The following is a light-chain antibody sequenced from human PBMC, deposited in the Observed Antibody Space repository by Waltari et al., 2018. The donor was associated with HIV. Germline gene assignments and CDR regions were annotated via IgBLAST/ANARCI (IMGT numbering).Light chain of an antibody. J-gene: IGKJ1*01. CDR2: DAS. Sequence: EVVMTQSPGTLSVSPGERPTLSCRSSENIRNNLAWYQQKPGQAPRLLFYDASARATGVPARFSGSGSGTEFTLTISGLQSEDFAIYYCQQYSRWPPTWTFGQGTKVDVK. CDR3: QQYSRWPPTWT. CDR1: ENIRNN. V-gene: IGKV3-15*01.